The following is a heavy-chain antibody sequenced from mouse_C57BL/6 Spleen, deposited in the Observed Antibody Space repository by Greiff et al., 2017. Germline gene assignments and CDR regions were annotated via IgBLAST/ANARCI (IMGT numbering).Heavy chain of an antibody. V-gene: IGHV1-18*01. CDR2: INPNNGGT. Sequence: VQLQQSGPELMKPGASVKIPCKASGYTFTDYNMDWVKQSHGKSLEWIGDINPNNGGTIYNQKFKGKATLTVDKSSSTAYMELRSLTSEDTAVYYCARRGDYDVGFAYWGQGTLVTVSA. J-gene: IGHJ3*01. CDR1: GYTFTDYN. CDR3: ARRGDYDVGFAY. D-gene: IGHD2-4*01.